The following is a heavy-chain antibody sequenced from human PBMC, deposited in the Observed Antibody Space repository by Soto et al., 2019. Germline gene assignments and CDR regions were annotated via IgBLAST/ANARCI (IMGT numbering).Heavy chain of an antibody. CDR3: AREDYYDSSGYYGY. CDR2: MYSGGST. J-gene: IGHJ4*02. Sequence: GGSLRLSCAASGFTVSSNYMSWVRQAPGKGLEWVSVMYSGGSTYYADSVKGRFTISRDNSKNTLYLQMNSLRAEDTAVYYCAREDYYDSSGYYGYWGQGTLVTVSS. CDR1: GFTVSSNY. D-gene: IGHD3-22*01. V-gene: IGHV3-53*01.